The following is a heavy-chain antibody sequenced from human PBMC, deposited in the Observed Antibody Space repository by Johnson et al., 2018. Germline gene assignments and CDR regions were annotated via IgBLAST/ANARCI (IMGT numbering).Heavy chain of an antibody. J-gene: IGHJ1*01. CDR1: GFTFSSYW. CDR2: ISGSGGST. Sequence: VELLEAGGGLVEAGRSLRLSCAASGFTFSSYWMHWVRQAPGKGLEWVSAISGSGGSTYYADSVKGRFTISRDNSKNTLYLQMNSLKTEDTAVYYCTSEGHWGQGTLVTVSS. V-gene: IGHV3-23*01. CDR3: TSEGH.